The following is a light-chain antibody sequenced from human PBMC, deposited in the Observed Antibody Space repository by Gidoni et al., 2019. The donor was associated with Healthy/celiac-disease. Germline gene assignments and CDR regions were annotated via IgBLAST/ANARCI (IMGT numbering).Light chain of an antibody. CDR2: GNS. CDR3: HSSASSLRAPYV. CDR1: SSNIVAGYV. Sequence: QSVLTQPTSVSGAPGQRVTIPCTGSSSNIVAGYVVHWYQKLPGTAPKLLIYGNSNRPSGVPYRFSGSMSGTSASLSITGLQAEAAADYYCHSSASSLRAPYVFGSGPKVTVL. J-gene: IGLJ1*01. V-gene: IGLV1-40*01.